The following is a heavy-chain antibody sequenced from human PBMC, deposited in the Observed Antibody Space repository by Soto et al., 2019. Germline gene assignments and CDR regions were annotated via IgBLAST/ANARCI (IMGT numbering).Heavy chain of an antibody. CDR2: ISTTSGTI. V-gene: IGHV3-48*02. J-gene: IGHJ4*02. CDR3: ARDLRYYHDRSVSPDRDY. CDR1: GFTFSSSA. D-gene: IGHD3-22*01. Sequence: GGSLRLSCAASGFTFSSSAMNWVRQAPGKGLEWLSYISTTSGTIYYADSVKGRFTISRDNARNSLYLQMNSLRDEDTAVYYCARDLRYYHDRSVSPDRDYWGQGTLVTVS.